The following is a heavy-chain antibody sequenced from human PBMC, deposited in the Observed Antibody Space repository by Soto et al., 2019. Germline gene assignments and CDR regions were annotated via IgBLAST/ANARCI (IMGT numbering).Heavy chain of an antibody. J-gene: IGHJ1*01. CDR1: GYTFTNYA. CDR2: IHAGDGNT. V-gene: IGHV1-3*01. D-gene: IGHD3-16*01. CDR3: AFGTDYFHY. Sequence: GASVKVSCKASGYTFTNYAMHWVRQAPGQRPEWMGWIHAGDGNTKFSQNFQGRVTFTRDTSANTAYMELSSLRSEDTAVYYCAFGTDYFHYWGQCTLVTVSS.